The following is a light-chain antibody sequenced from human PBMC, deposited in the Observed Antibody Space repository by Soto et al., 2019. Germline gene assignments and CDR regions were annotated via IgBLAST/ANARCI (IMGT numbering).Light chain of an antibody. CDR1: QSVTNSE. V-gene: IGKV3-20*01. Sequence: VLTPSPGHLSWSPRKRVTLSCQVSQSVTNSELAWYQQQRGQAPRLLIYAASSRATGIPDRFSGSGSGTDFTLTSSRLEPEDFAVYYCQQYDSSTLTFGGGTKVDIK. CDR3: QQYDSSTLT. CDR2: AAS. J-gene: IGKJ4*01.